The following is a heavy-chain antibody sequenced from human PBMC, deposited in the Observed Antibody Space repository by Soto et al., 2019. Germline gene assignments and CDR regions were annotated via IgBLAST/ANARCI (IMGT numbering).Heavy chain of an antibody. V-gene: IGHV4-31*03. Sequence: SETLSLTCTVSGGSFSSGGYYWSWIRQHPGKGLEWIGYIYYSGSTYYNPSLKSRVTISVDTSKNQFSLKLSSVTAADTAVYYCARDHDYSNYYYGMDVWGQGTTVTVSS. D-gene: IGHD4-4*01. J-gene: IGHJ6*02. CDR2: IYYSGST. CDR3: ARDHDYSNYYYGMDV. CDR1: GGSFSSGGYY.